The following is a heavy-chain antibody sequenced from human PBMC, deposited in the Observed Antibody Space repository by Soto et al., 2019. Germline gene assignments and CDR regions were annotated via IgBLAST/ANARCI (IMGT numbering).Heavy chain of an antibody. CDR3: ARGRVTTKPTQDF. V-gene: IGHV3-21*01. D-gene: IGHD4-17*01. CDR1: GFTFSTYT. Sequence: EVQLVESGGGLVKPGGSLRLSCAVSGFTFSTYTMNWVRQAPGKGLEWVAYISSSSRYIYYADSVKGRFTISRDDAENSLYLQMGSLRAEDTAVYYCARGRVTTKPTQDFLGQGTLVTVSS. CDR2: ISSSSRYI. J-gene: IGHJ4*02.